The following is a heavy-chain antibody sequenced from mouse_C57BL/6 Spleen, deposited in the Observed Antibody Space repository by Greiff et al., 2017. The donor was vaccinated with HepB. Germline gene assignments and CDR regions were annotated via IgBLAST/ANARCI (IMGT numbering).Heavy chain of an antibody. V-gene: IGHV1-72*01. D-gene: IGHD1-1*01. CDR2: IDPKSGGT. CDR3: ARRAITTVVATDYYAMDY. CDR1: GYTFTSYW. Sequence: VQLQQPGAELVKPGASVKLSCKASGYTFTSYWMHWVKQRPGRGLEWIGRIDPKSGGTKYNEKFKSKATLTVDKPSSTAYMQLSSLTSEDSAVYYCARRAITTVVATDYYAMDYWGQGTSVTVSS. J-gene: IGHJ4*01.